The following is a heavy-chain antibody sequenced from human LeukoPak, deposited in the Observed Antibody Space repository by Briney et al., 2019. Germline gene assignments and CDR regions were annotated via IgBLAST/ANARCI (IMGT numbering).Heavy chain of an antibody. CDR3: ARGSYTGVSSPHGSHYMDV. CDR2: INHSGST. V-gene: IGHV4-34*01. D-gene: IGHD3-16*02. Sequence: SETLSLTCAVYGGSFSGYYWSWIRQPPGKGLEWIGEINHSGSTNYNPSLKSRVTISVDTSKNQFSLKLSSLTAADTAVYYCARGSYTGVSSPHGSHYMDVWGKGTTVTVSS. J-gene: IGHJ6*03. CDR1: GGSFSGYY.